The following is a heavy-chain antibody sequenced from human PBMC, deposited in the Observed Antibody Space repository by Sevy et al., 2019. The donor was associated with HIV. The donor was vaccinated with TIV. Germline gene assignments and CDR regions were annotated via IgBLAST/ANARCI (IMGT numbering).Heavy chain of an antibody. CDR2: INSDGSST. CDR3: GLQGYNYGHYYYYYYMDV. Sequence: GGSLRLSCAASGFTFSSYWMHWVRQAPGKGLVWGSRINSDGSSTSYADSVKGRLTISRDNAKNTLYLQMNSLRAEDTAVYYCGLQGYNYGHYYYYYYMDVWGKGTTVTVSS. V-gene: IGHV3-74*01. J-gene: IGHJ6*03. D-gene: IGHD5-18*01. CDR1: GFTFSSYW.